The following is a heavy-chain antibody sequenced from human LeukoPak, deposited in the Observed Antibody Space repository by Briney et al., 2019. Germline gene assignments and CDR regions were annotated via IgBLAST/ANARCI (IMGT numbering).Heavy chain of an antibody. CDR1: GYTFTSYY. CDR2: INPSGGST. J-gene: IGHJ4*02. Sequence: ASVKVSCTASGYTFTSYYMHWVRQAPGQGLEWMGIINPSGGSTSYAQKFQGRVTMTRDTSTSTVYMELSSLRSEDTAVYYCARDISSYYDSSGYYTYYFDYWGQGTLVTVSS. CDR3: ARDISSYYDSSGYYTYYFDY. V-gene: IGHV1-46*01. D-gene: IGHD3-22*01.